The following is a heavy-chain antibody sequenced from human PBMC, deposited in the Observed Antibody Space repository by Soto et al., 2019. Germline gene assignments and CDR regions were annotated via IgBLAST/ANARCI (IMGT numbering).Heavy chain of an antibody. D-gene: IGHD4-17*01. Sequence: QVQLVQSGAEVKKPGYSVKVSCKASGGTFSSYAISWVRQAPRQGLEWMGGIIPIFGTANYAQKFEGRVTITADESTSTAYMELSSLRSEDTAVYYCAREAVYGGNSPHFDYCGQGTLVTVSS. CDR2: IIPIFGTA. CDR1: GGTFSSYA. CDR3: AREAVYGGNSPHFDY. V-gene: IGHV1-69*01. J-gene: IGHJ4*02.